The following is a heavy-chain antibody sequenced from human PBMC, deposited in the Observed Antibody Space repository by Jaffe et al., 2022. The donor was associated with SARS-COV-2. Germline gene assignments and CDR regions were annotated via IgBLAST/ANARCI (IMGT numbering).Heavy chain of an antibody. CDR3: AAKTHGGPIN. Sequence: DVQLVESGGGLVQPGGSLRLSCAASGFTFSDHYLDWVRQAPGKGLEWVGRTTNKANSYNTEYAASVKGRFTISRDDSKNSLYLQMNGLKTEDTGIYYCAAKTHGGPINWGQGTLVTVSS. J-gene: IGHJ4*02. V-gene: IGHV3-72*01. CDR1: GFTFSDHY. D-gene: IGHD3-10*01. CDR2: TTNKANSYNT.